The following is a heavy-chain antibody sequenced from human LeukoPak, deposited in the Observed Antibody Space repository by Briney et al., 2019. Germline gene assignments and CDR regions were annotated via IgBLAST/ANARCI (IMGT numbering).Heavy chain of an antibody. D-gene: IGHD2-2*01. Sequence: ASVKVSCKASGYTFTGYYMHWVRQAPGQGLEWMGWINPISGGTNYAQKFQGRVTMTRDTSISTAYMELSRLRSDDTAVYYCARGGIVVVPAAMAYYYYYGMDVWGQGTTVTVSS. CDR1: GYTFTGYY. CDR2: INPISGGT. CDR3: ARGGIVVVPAAMAYYYYYGMDV. J-gene: IGHJ6*02. V-gene: IGHV1-2*02.